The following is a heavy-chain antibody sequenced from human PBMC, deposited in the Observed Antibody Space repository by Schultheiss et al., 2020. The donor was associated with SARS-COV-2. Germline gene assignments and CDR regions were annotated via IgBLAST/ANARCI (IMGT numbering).Heavy chain of an antibody. CDR3: ARSNMDV. V-gene: IGHV4-34*01. CDR2: INHSGST. J-gene: IGHJ6*02. D-gene: IGHD4-11*01. Sequence: SETLSLTCTVSGGSITTYYWSWIRQPPGKGLEWIGEINHSGSTNYNPSLKSRVTISVDRSKNQFSLKLSSVTAADTAVYYCARSNMDVWGQGTTVTVSS. CDR1: GGSITTYY.